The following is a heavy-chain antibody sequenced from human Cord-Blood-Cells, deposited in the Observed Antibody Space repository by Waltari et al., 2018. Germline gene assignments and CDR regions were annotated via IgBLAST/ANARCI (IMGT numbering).Heavy chain of an antibody. CDR2: MNPSSGNT. V-gene: IGHV1-8*01. Sequence: QAQLVQSGAEVKKPGASVKVSCKPPGYTFTTYDITWFGQATGQGLEWMGWMNPSSGNTGYAQKFQGRVTMTRNTSISTAYMELSSLRSEDTAVYYCARSPAGTWLRHRYFDYWGQGTLVTVSS. J-gene: IGHJ4*02. CDR1: GYTFTTYD. D-gene: IGHD5-12*01. CDR3: ARSPAGTWLRHRYFDY.